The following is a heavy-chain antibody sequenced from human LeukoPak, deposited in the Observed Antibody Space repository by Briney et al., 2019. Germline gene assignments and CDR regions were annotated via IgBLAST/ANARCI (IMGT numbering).Heavy chain of an antibody. V-gene: IGHV3-23*01. CDR1: GSTFSSYA. CDR3: AKEYDFWSGSKLNWFDP. Sequence: GGSLRLSCAASGSTFSSYAMSWVRQAPGKGLEWVSAISGSGGSTYYADSVKGRFTISRDNSKNTLYLQMNSLRAEDTAVYYCAKEYDFWSGSKLNWFDPWGQGTLVTVSS. CDR2: ISGSGGST. J-gene: IGHJ5*02. D-gene: IGHD3-3*01.